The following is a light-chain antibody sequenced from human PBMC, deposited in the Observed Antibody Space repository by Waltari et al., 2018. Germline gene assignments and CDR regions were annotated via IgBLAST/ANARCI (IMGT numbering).Light chain of an antibody. CDR1: SSDVGSYNL. J-gene: IGLJ3*02. V-gene: IGLV2-23*01. Sequence: QSALTQPASVSGSPGQSITISCTGTSSDVGSYNLVSRYQQHPGKAPKVIIYEGNKPPSGVSDRFSGSKSGNTASLTISGLQAEDEADYYCCSYTGTTTPRLFGGGTKLTVL. CDR2: EGN. CDR3: CSYTGTTTPRL.